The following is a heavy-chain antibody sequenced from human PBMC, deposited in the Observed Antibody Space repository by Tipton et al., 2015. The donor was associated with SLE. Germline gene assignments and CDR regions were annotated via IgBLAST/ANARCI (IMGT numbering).Heavy chain of an antibody. CDR3: ARVPNGSGAFDI. D-gene: IGHD3-10*01. J-gene: IGHJ3*02. V-gene: IGHV3-13*01. CDR1: GFTFSSYD. CDR2: IGTAGDT. Sequence: SLRLSCAASGFTFSSYDMHWVRQATGKGLEWVSAIGTAGDTYYPGSVKGRSTISRENAKNSLYLQMNSLRAGDTAVYYCARVPNGSGAFDIWGQGTMVTVSS.